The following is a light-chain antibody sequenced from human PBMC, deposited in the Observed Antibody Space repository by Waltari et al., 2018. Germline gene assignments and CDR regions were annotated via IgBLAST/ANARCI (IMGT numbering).Light chain of an antibody. CDR3: SSYAGSNNLV. CDR2: EVS. J-gene: IGLJ2*01. CDR1: SSDVGGYNY. V-gene: IGLV2-8*01. Sequence: QSALTQPPSASGSPGQSVTISCTGTSSDVGGYNYVSWYQQHPGKAPKLMIYEVSKRPPGVPDRFSGSKSGNTASLTVSGLQAEDEADYDCSSYAGSNNLVFGGGTTLTAL.